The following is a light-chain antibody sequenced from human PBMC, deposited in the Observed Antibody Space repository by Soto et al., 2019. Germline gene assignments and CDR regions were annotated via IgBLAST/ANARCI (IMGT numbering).Light chain of an antibody. CDR3: QQYNSYSPAT. Sequence: DIQMTQSPSTLSASVGDRVTITCRASQSISSWLVWYQQKPGKAPKLLIYDASSLESGVPSRFSGSGSGTEFTLTISSLQPDDFATYYCQQYNSYSPATFGPGTKVDIK. CDR2: DAS. CDR1: QSISSW. J-gene: IGKJ3*01. V-gene: IGKV1-5*01.